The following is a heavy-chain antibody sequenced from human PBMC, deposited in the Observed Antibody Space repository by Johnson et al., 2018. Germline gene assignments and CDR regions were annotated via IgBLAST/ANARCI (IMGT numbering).Heavy chain of an antibody. CDR3: ATSHHYAFDF. Sequence: VQLVQSGGGLVQPGGSLRLSCAASGITFNNEWMTWVRQAPGKGLEWVANINQDGSVEHYADSVKGLFTVSRDNGRNSLYLQMSSLRAEDTAVYYCATSHHYAFDFWGQGTMLTVSS. CDR1: GITFNNEW. V-gene: IGHV3-7*01. CDR2: INQDGSVE. J-gene: IGHJ3*01.